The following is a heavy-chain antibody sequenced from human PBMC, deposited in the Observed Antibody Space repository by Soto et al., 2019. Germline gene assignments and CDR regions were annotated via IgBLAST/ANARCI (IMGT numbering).Heavy chain of an antibody. CDR1: GYAITSYW. Sequence: GEPLAMSWTCSGYAITSYWIAWVRQMPGNGLEWMGIIYPGDSDTRYSPSFQGQVTISADKSITTAYLQWSSLKASDTAMYYCARGYCTTTICDPWFDPWGQGTLVTVSS. CDR2: IYPGDSDT. D-gene: IGHD2-2*01. V-gene: IGHV5-51*01. CDR3: ARGYCTTTICDPWFDP. J-gene: IGHJ5*02.